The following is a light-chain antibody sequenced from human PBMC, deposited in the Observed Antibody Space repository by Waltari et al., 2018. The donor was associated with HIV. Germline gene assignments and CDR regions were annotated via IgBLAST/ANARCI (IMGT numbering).Light chain of an antibody. Sequence: QSALTQPASVSITISSTGTSSDIGTFNVVSWFQHHPGKAPQLMIYEDTKRPPGVSNRFAGSKSGNTASLTISGLQGEDEADYYCCSYASSTTCEVFGTGTKVTVL. V-gene: IGLV2-23*01. J-gene: IGLJ1*01. CDR2: EDT. CDR1: SSDIGTFNV. CDR3: CSYASSTTCEV.